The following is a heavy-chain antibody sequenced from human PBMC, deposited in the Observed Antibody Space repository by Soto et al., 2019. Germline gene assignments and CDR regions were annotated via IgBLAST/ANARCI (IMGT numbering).Heavy chain of an antibody. CDR1: GYTFTSYY. J-gene: IGHJ4*02. CDR2: IHPSGGSP. V-gene: IGHV1-46*01. CDR3: ARDSGSSAFDY. D-gene: IGHD6-6*01. Sequence: ASVKVSCKASGYTFTSYYMHWVRQAPGQGLEWMGIIHPSGGSPTYAQKFQGRVTMSTDTSTSTVYMELSSLRSEDTAVYYCARDSGSSAFDYWGQGTLVTVSS.